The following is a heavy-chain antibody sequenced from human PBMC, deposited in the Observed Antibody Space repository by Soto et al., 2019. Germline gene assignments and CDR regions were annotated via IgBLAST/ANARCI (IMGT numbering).Heavy chain of an antibody. Sequence: SETLSLACTVSGGSISSGDYYWSWIRQPPGKGLEWIGYIYYSGSTYHNPSLKSRVTISVDTSKNQFSLKLNSVTAADTAVYYCARGGRDSKRSAFDIWGQGTMVTVSS. CDR3: ARGGRDSKRSAFDI. CDR1: GGSISSGDYY. V-gene: IGHV4-30-4*01. J-gene: IGHJ3*02. D-gene: IGHD3-16*01. CDR2: IYYSGST.